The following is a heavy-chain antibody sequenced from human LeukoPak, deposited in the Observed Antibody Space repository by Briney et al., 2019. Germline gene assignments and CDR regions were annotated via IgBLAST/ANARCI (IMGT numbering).Heavy chain of an antibody. V-gene: IGHV3-30*04. CDR3: ASGTAVAVAATPSPDY. D-gene: IGHD2-15*01. Sequence: PGGSLRLSCAASGFTFSSYAMHWVRQAPGKGLEWVAVISYDGSNKYYADSVKGRFTISRDNSKNTLYLQMNSLRAEDTAVYYCASGTAVAVAATPSPDYWGQGTLVTVSS. CDR2: ISYDGSNK. CDR1: GFTFSSYA. J-gene: IGHJ4*02.